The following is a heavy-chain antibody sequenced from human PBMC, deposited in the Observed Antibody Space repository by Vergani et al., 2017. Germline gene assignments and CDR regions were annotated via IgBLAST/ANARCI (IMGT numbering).Heavy chain of an antibody. CDR1: GFTFSSHA. Sequence: EVQLLQSEGAVVQPGGSLRLSCVASGFTFSSHAMSWVRQGHGQGLEWVSSIKNTGDSTHYADSVKGRFTISRDNSKNTLYLQMNSLRAEDTAVYYCARGXHTVGYSYGNWFDPWGQGTLVTVSS. V-gene: IGHV3-23*01. CDR2: IKNTGDST. J-gene: IGHJ5*02. CDR3: ARGXHTVGYSYGNWFDP. D-gene: IGHD5-18*01.